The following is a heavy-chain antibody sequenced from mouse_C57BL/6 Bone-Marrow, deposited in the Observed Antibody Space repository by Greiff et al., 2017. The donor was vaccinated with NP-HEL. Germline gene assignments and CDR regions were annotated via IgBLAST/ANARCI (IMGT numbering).Heavy chain of an antibody. V-gene: IGHV7-1*01. CDR3: ARDDGWAWFAY. CDR1: GFTFSDFY. CDR2: SRNKANDYTT. D-gene: IGHD2-2*01. J-gene: IGHJ3*01. Sequence: EVKLVESGGGLVQSGRSLRLSCATSGFTFSDFYMEWVRQAPGKGLEWIAASRNKANDYTTEYSASVKGRFIVSRDTSQSILYLQMNALRAEDTAIYYCARDDGWAWFAYWGQGTLVTVSA.